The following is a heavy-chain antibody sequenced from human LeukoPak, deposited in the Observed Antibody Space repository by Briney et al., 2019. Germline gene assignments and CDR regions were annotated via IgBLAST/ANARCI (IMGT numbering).Heavy chain of an antibody. Sequence: PSETLSLTCTVSGGSISSYYWSWIRQPPGKGLEWIGYIYTSGSTNYNPSLKSRVTISVDTSKNQFSLKLSSVTAADTAVYYCARLGGDGYTLDYWGQGTLVTVSS. V-gene: IGHV4-4*09. CDR1: GGSISSYY. CDR2: IYTSGST. D-gene: IGHD5-24*01. J-gene: IGHJ4*02. CDR3: ARLGGDGYTLDY.